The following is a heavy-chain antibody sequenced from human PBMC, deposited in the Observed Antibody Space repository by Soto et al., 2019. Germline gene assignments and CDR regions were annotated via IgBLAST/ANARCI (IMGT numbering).Heavy chain of an antibody. CDR3: AKGAVGGYYDSSGYYHYYYYGMDV. Sequence: GGSLRLSCAASGFTFSSYAMSWVRQAPGKGLEWVSAISGSGGSTYYADSVKGRFTISRDNSKNTLYLQMNSLRAEDTAVYYCAKGAVGGYYDSSGYYHYYYYGMDVWGQGTTVTVSS. V-gene: IGHV3-23*01. D-gene: IGHD3-22*01. CDR2: ISGSGGST. J-gene: IGHJ6*02. CDR1: GFTFSSYA.